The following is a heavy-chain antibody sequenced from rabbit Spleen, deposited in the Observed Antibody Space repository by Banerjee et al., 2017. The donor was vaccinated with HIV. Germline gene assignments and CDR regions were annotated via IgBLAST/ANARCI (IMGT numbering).Heavy chain of an antibody. CDR2: INIATGKS. D-gene: IGHD7-1*01. V-gene: IGHV1S40*01. Sequence: QSLEESGGGLVQPEGSLTLTCKASGVSFSDKDVMCWVRQAPGKGLEWITCINIATGKSVYASWVSGRFIMSRTSSTTVTLQMTSLTAADTATYFCARDLVTAIGWNFALWGQGTLVTVS. CDR1: GVSFSDKDV. CDR3: ARDLVTAIGWNFAL. J-gene: IGHJ4*01.